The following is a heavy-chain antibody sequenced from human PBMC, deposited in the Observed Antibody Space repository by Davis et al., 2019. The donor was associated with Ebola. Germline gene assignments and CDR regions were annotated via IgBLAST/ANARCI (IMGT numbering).Heavy chain of an antibody. J-gene: IGHJ6*02. Sequence: PGGSLRLSCAASGFTFSSYGMNWARQAPGKGLEWVSTISGRGGSTDYADSVKGRFTISRDNSKNTLYLQMNSLRAEDTAVYYCASNYYAMDVWGQGTTVTVSS. V-gene: IGHV3-23*01. CDR2: ISGRGGST. CDR1: GFTFSSYG. CDR3: ASNYYAMDV.